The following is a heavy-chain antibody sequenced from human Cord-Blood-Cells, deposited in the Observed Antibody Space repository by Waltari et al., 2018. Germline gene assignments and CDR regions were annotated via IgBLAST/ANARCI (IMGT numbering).Heavy chain of an antibody. CDR2: IYYSVST. CDR1: GGSISSSRYY. D-gene: IGHD3-3*01. V-gene: IGHV4-39*01. Sequence: QLQLQESGPGLVKPSETLPLTCTVSGGSISSSRYYSGWIRPPPGKRLAWIGSIYYSVSTYYNPSLKSRVTISVDTSKNQFSLKLSSVTAADTAVYYCARKGPDLEWLYVGAFDIWGQGTMVTVSS. J-gene: IGHJ3*02. CDR3: ARKGPDLEWLYVGAFDI.